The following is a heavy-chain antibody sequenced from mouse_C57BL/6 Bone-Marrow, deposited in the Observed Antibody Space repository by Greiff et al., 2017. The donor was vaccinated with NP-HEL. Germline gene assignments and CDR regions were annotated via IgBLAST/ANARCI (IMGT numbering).Heavy chain of an antibody. J-gene: IGHJ3*01. V-gene: IGHV3-6*01. CDR3: ALVAY. CDR1: GYSITSGYY. Sequence: EVKLQESGPGLVKPSQSLSLTCSVTGYSITSGYYWNWIRQFPGNKLEWMGYISYDGSNKYNPSLKNRISITRDTSKNQFFLKLNSVTTEDTATYYCALVAYWGQGTLVTVSA. CDR2: ISYDGSN.